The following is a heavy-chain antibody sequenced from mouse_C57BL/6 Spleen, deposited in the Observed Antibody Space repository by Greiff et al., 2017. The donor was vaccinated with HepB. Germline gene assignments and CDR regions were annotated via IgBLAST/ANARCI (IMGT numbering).Heavy chain of an antibody. D-gene: IGHD2-12*01. V-gene: IGHV2-5*01. CDR3: AKNNDDGYFDV. Sequence: VKLVESGPGLVQPSQSLSITCTVSGFSLTSYGLHWVRQSPGKGLEWLGVIWRGGSTDYNAAFMSRLSITKDNSKSQVFYKMNSLQANDTAIYDCAKNNDDGYFDVWGTGTTVTVSS. CDR1: GFSLTSYG. CDR2: IWRGGST. J-gene: IGHJ1*03.